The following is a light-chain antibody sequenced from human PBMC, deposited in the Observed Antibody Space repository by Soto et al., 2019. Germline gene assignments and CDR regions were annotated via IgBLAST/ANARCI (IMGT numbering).Light chain of an antibody. Sequence: QSVLTQPPSASGTPGQRVTISCSGSRYNIGSNTVNWYQQVPGTAPRLLIHRDHQRPSGVPDRFSGSKSGTSASLAFSGLQSEDEADYYCAAWDDSLNGYVVFGGGTKLTVL. J-gene: IGLJ2*01. CDR1: RYNIGSNT. CDR2: RDH. CDR3: AAWDDSLNGYVV. V-gene: IGLV1-44*01.